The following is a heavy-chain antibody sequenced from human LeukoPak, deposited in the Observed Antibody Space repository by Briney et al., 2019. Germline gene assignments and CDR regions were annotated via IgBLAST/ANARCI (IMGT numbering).Heavy chain of an antibody. CDR2: IKQDGSEK. CDR1: GFTFSTCW. D-gene: IGHD1-26*01. CDR3: ARVLVGATMGYYYYYMDV. J-gene: IGHJ6*03. V-gene: IGHV3-7*01. Sequence: GGSLRLSCAASGFTFSTCWMSWVRQAPGKGLEWVANIKQDGSEKYYVDSVKGRFTISRDNAKNSLYLQMNSLRAEDTAVYYCARVLVGATMGYYYYYMDVWGKGTTVTISS.